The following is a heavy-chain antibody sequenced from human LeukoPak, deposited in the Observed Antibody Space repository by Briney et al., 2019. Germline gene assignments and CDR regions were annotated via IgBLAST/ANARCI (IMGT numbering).Heavy chain of an antibody. CDR3: ARHGPYYYDSSGP. CDR1: GFTFSIYS. V-gene: IGHV3-21*01. J-gene: IGHJ5*02. Sequence: GWSLRLSCAASGFTFSIYSMYWVRQAPGKGLGWVSSISRSSSYIYYADSVKGRFTISRDNAKNSLYLQMNSLRAEDTAVYYCARHGPYYYDSSGPWGQGTLVTVSS. CDR2: ISRSSSYI. D-gene: IGHD3-22*01.